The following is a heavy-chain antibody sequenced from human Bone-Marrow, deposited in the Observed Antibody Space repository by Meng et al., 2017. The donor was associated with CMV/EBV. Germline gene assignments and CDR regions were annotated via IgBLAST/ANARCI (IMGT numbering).Heavy chain of an antibody. J-gene: IGHJ4*02. CDR1: GFSFSSYW. CDR2: IKHDGSDK. D-gene: IGHD6-19*01. V-gene: IGHV3-7*01. CDR3: ASTAGCDY. Sequence: GGSLRLSCSASGFSFSSYWMTWVRQAPGKGLEWVANIKHDGSDKYYVDSVKGRFTISRDNAKNSLYLQMNSLRVEDTATYYCASTAGCDYWGQGTLVTVSS.